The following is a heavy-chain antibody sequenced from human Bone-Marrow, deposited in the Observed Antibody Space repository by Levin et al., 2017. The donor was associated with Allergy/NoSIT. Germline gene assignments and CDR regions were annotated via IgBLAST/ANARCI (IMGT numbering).Heavy chain of an antibody. V-gene: IGHV4-4*02. D-gene: IGHD4-17*01. J-gene: IGHJ4*02. CDR3: ARTGAPPIYGDFVLDY. CDR1: GDSISSSSW. CDR2: IYHIGST. Sequence: ASETLSLTCAVSGDSISSSSWWTWVRQPPGKGLEWIGEIYHIGSTNYNPSLKSRVTMSLDKSKNQFSLTLTSVTAADTAVHYCARTGAPPIYGDFVLDYWGQGTLVTVSS.